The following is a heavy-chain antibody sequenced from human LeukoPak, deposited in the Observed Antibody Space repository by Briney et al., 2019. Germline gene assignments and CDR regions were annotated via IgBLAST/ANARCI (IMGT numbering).Heavy chain of an antibody. CDR2: IYPGDSDT. Sequence: LGESLKISCRGSGSNFATYWIGWVRQLPGKGLEWMGIIYPGDSDTRYSPSFQGHVTISADKSISTAYLQWSSLKAADTAMYYCARHDGGDGGVISYWGQGTLVSVSS. J-gene: IGHJ4*02. D-gene: IGHD3-16*01. CDR3: ARHDGGDGGVISY. V-gene: IGHV5-51*01. CDR1: GSNFATYW.